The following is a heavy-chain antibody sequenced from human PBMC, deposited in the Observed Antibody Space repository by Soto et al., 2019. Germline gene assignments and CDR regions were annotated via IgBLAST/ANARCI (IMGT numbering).Heavy chain of an antibody. V-gene: IGHV4-59*12. CDR2: IYYNGNT. CDR1: GDSISSDY. D-gene: IGHD6-19*01. J-gene: IGHJ4*02. CDR3: ARRYSSGWYHFDY. Sequence: SETLSLTCIVSGDSISSDYWSWIRQPPGKGLEWIGWIYYNGNTKYNPSLTSRVTVSVDTSKNQFSLKLNSVTAADTAVYYCARRYSSGWYHFDYWGQGTLVTVSS.